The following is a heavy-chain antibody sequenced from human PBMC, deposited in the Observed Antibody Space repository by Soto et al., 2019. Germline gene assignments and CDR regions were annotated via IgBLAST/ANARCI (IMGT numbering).Heavy chain of an antibody. V-gene: IGHV1-2*04. CDR3: ARGGRGYCSSTSCPYYYYYGMDV. D-gene: IGHD2-2*01. Sequence: ASVKVSCKAPGYTFTGYYMHWVRQAPGQGLEWMGWINPNSGGTNYAHKFQGWVTMTRDTSISTAYMELSRLRSDDTAVYYCARGGRGYCSSTSCPYYYYYGMDVWGQGTTVTVSS. CDR1: GYTFTGYY. J-gene: IGHJ6*02. CDR2: INPNSGGT.